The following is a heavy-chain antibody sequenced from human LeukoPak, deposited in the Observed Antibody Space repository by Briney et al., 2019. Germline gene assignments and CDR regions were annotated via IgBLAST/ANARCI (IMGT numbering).Heavy chain of an antibody. CDR2: ISTYNGNT. CDR3: ARQGYGGNPQGAADY. V-gene: IGHV1-18*01. D-gene: IGHD4-23*01. Sequence: ASVKVSCKASGYTFINYDFSWVRQAPGQGLEWMGWISTYNGNTNYAQKLQGRVTMTTDTSTSTAYMELRSLRSDDTAVYYCARQGYGGNPQGAADYWGQGTLVSVSS. CDR1: GYTFINYD. J-gene: IGHJ4*02.